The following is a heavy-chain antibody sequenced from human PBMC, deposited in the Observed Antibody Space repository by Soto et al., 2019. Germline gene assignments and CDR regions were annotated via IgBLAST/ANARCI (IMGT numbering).Heavy chain of an antibody. Sequence: ASVKVSCKASGYTFVAYHVHWVRQAPGQGLEWMGWINPDSGGTNYAQNFQGRVTLTRDTSISTAYMELSRLRSDDTPVYYCARPDGSDDYDDLDYWGQGTLVTVPQ. D-gene: IGHD3-22*01. CDR2: INPDSGGT. CDR3: ARPDGSDDYDDLDY. V-gene: IGHV1-2*02. CDR1: GYTFVAYH. J-gene: IGHJ4*02.